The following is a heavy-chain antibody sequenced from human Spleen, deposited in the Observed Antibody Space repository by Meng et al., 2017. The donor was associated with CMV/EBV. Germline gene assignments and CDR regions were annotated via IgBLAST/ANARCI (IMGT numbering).Heavy chain of an antibody. Sequence: SETLSLTCTVSGGSISSTLYYWGWIRQPPGKGLEWIGSIYYSGSTYYNPSLESRVTISVDTSKNQFSLKLTSVTAADTAVYYCARERPGRGYTYGFLDSWGQGILVTVSS. V-gene: IGHV4-39*07. CDR3: ARERPGRGYTYGFLDS. D-gene: IGHD5-18*01. J-gene: IGHJ4*02. CDR1: GGSISSTLYY. CDR2: IYYSGST.